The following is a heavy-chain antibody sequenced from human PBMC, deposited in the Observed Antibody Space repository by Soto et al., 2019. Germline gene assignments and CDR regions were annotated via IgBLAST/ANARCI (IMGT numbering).Heavy chain of an antibody. D-gene: IGHD3-3*01. CDR3: THIREIFGEVISAGGMDV. CDR2: IYWNDDK. Sequence: QITLKESGQTLVKPTETLTLTCTFSGFALSTSGVGVAWIREPPGKALEWVALIYWNDDKRYRPSLKSRLTITKDTSKNQVVLRMTNMDPADTATYYCTHIREIFGEVISAGGMDVWGPGTTVTVSS. CDR1: GFALSTSGVG. J-gene: IGHJ6*02. V-gene: IGHV2-5*01.